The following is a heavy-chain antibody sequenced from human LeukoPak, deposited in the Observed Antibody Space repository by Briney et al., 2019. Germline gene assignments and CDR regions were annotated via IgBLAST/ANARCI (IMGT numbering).Heavy chain of an antibody. Sequence: ASVKVSCKVSGYTFTGYYMHWVRQAPGQGLEWMGRINPNSGGTNYAQKFQGRVTMTRDTSISTAYMELSRLRSDDTAVYYCARDLRLRYFDWLGYWGQGTLVTVSS. CDR1: GYTFTGYY. D-gene: IGHD3-9*01. CDR2: INPNSGGT. J-gene: IGHJ4*02. CDR3: ARDLRLRYFDWLGY. V-gene: IGHV1-2*06.